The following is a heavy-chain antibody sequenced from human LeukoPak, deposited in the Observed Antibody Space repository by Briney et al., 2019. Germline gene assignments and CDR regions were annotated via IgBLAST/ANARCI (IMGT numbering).Heavy chain of an antibody. Sequence: GGSLRLSCAASGFTVSSNYMSWVRQAPGKGLEWVSVIYSGGSTYYADSVKGRFTISRDNSKNTLYLQMNSLRAEDTAVYYCARAGMATTREYYFDYWGQGTLVTVSS. CDR1: GFTVSSNY. D-gene: IGHD5-12*01. J-gene: IGHJ4*02. V-gene: IGHV3-66*02. CDR3: ARAGMATTREYYFDY. CDR2: IYSGGST.